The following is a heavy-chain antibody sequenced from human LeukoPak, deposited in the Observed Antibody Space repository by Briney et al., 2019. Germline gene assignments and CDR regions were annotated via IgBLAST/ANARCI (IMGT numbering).Heavy chain of an antibody. J-gene: IGHJ4*02. Sequence: SETLSLTCTVSGASFSSYYWSWIRQPPGKGLEWIGYIYYSGSTNYNPSLKSPVTMSVDTSKNQLSLKLSSVTAADTAVYYCARYLFSHFDYWGQGIPVTVSS. V-gene: IGHV4-59*01. CDR2: IYYSGST. CDR1: GASFSSYY. CDR3: ARYLFSHFDY.